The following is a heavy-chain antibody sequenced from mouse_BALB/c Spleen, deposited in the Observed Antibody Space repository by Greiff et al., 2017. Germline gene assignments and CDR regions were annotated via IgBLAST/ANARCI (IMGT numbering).Heavy chain of an antibody. J-gene: IGHJ3*01. CDR2: IYWDDDK. Sequence: QVTLKVSGPGILQPSQTLSLTCSFSGFSLSTSGMGVSWIRQPSGKGLEWLAHIYWDDDKRYNPSLKSRLTISKDTSRNQVFLKITSVDTADTATYYCARRITTGFAYWGQGTLVTGAA. D-gene: IGHD2-4*01. CDR3: ARRITTGFAY. CDR1: GFSLSTSGMG. V-gene: IGHV8-12*01.